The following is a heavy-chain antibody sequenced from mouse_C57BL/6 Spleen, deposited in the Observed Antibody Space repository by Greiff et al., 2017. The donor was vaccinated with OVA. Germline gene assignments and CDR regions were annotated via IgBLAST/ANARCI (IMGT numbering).Heavy chain of an antibody. CDR1: GYTFTSYW. D-gene: IGHD2-4*01. J-gene: IGHJ3*01. V-gene: IGHV1-5*01. CDR2: IYPGNSDT. Sequence: EVQLQQSGTVLARPGASVKMSCKTSGYTFTSYWMHWVKQRPGQGLEWIGDIYPGNSDTSYNQTFKGKAKLTAVTSASTAYMELSSLTNEDSAVYYCTAGDYDGFAYWGQGTLVTVSA. CDR3: TAGDYDGFAY.